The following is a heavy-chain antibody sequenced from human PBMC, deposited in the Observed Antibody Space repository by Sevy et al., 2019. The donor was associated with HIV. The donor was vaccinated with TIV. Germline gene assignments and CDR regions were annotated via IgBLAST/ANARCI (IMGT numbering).Heavy chain of an antibody. Sequence: ASVKVSCKASGYTFTGYYMHWVRQAPGQGLEWMGWINPNSGGTNYAQKFQGRVTMTRDTSINTAYMELSRLRSDDTAVYYCASLDSSGYLFFDPWGQGTLVTVSS. CDR1: GYTFTGYY. CDR2: INPNSGGT. J-gene: IGHJ5*02. CDR3: ASLDSSGYLFFDP. V-gene: IGHV1-2*02. D-gene: IGHD3-22*01.